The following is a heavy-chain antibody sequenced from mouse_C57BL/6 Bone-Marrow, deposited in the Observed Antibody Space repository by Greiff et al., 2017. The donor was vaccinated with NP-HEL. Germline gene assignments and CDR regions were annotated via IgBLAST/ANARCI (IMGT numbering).Heavy chain of an antibody. CDR3: ARELYYDYHEFDWYFDV. CDR1: GYTFTSYW. Sequence: QVQLQQPGAELVRPGSSVKLSCKASGYTFTSYWMDWVKQRPGQGLEWIGNIYPSDSETHYNQKFKDKATLTVDKSSSTAYMQLSSLTSEDSVVYYCARELYYDYHEFDWYFDVWGTGTTVTVSS. V-gene: IGHV1-61*01. J-gene: IGHJ1*03. D-gene: IGHD2-4*01. CDR2: IYPSDSET.